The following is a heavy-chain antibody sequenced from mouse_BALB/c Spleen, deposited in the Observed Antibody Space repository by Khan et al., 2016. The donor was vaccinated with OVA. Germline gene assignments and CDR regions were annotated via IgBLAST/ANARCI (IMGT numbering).Heavy chain of an antibody. Sequence: DLVKPGASVKLSCKASGYTFTSYWINWIKQRPGQGLEWIGRIAPGSGSTYYNEMFKGKATLTVDTSSSTAYIQLSSLSSEDSAVYFCAMENYYGRTCYAMDCWGQGISVTVSS. CDR3: AMENYYGRTCYAMDC. V-gene: IGHV1S41*01. J-gene: IGHJ4*01. CDR1: GYTFTSYW. D-gene: IGHD1-1*01. CDR2: IAPGSGST.